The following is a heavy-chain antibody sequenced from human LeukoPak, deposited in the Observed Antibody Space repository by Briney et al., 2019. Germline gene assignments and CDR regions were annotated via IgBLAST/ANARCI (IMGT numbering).Heavy chain of an antibody. CDR2: VSPYNGNT. CDR3: ARTYLYGSGNYYNWFDP. Sequence: ASVKVSCKASGYTFTSYGISWVRQAHGQGLEWMGWVSPYNGNTNYAQKLQGRVTMTTNTSTSTAYMELRSLRSDDTAVYYCARTYLYGSGNYYNWFDPWGQGTLVTVSS. D-gene: IGHD3-10*01. J-gene: IGHJ5*02. CDR1: GYTFTSYG. V-gene: IGHV1-18*01.